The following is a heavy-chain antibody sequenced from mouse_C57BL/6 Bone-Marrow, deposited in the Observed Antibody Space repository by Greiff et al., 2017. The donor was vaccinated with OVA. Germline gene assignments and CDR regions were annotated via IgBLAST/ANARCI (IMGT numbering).Heavy chain of an antibody. V-gene: IGHV1-69*01. D-gene: IGHD2-5*01. CDR3: ARWRDYSNPFAY. Sequence: QVQLQQSGAELAMPGASVKLSCKASGYTFTSYWMHWVKQRPGQGLEWIGEIDPSDSYTNYNQKFKGKSTLTVDKSSSTAYMQLSSLTSEDSAVYYCARWRDYSNPFAYWGQGTLVTVSA. CDR2: IDPSDSYT. CDR1: GYTFTSYW. J-gene: IGHJ3*01.